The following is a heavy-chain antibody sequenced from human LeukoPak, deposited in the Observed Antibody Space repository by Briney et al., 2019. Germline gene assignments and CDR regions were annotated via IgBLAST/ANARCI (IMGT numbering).Heavy chain of an antibody. D-gene: IGHD2-15*01. J-gene: IGHJ1*01. CDR2: ISGSGGST. CDR3: AKDLEVMVAATPPAEYFQH. Sequence: GGSLRLSCAASGFTFSSYAMSWVRQAPGKGLEWVSAISGSGGSTYYADSVKGRFTISRDNSKNTLYLQMNSLRAEDTAVYYCAKDLEVMVAATPPAEYFQHWGQGTLVTVSS. CDR1: GFTFSSYA. V-gene: IGHV3-23*01.